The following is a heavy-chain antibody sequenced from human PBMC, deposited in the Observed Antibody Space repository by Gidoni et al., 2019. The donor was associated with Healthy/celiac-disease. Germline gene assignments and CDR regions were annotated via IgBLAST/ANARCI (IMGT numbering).Heavy chain of an antibody. CDR1: GFTFSSYS. J-gene: IGHJ5*02. CDR3: ARETPNYDILTGYLNWFDP. V-gene: IGHV3-21*01. CDR2: ISSSSSYI. D-gene: IGHD3-9*01. Sequence: EVQLVESGGGLVKPGGSLRLSCAASGFTFSSYSMTCVRKAPGKGLEWVSSISSSSSYIYYADSVQGRFTISRDNAKNSLYLQMNSLRAEDTAVYYCARETPNYDILTGYLNWFDPWGQGTLVTVSS.